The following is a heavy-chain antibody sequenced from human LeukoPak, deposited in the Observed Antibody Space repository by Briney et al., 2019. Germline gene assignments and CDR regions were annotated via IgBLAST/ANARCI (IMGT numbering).Heavy chain of an antibody. Sequence: PGGSLRVSCAASGFTASNAWGSCVRQAPGKGLGWVGRIKSKADGGTTGYAAPVTGRFTISRANATKCRDLQMSSLGAEDTAVYYCTGSDTSGYTPREWDYWYFELWGRGTLVTVSS. CDR2: IKSKADGGTT. CDR3: TGSDTSGYTPREWDYWYFEL. CDR1: GFTASNAW. J-gene: IGHJ2*01. D-gene: IGHD3-22*01. V-gene: IGHV3-15*01.